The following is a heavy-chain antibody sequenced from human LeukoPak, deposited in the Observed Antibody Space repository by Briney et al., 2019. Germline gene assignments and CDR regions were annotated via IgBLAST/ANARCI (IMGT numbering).Heavy chain of an antibody. J-gene: IGHJ6*03. D-gene: IGHD3-3*01. CDR2: INPSGGST. V-gene: IGHV1-46*01. CDR3: ARGITIFGVVPDAYYYYMDV. CDR1: GYTFTSYY. Sequence: ASVKVSCKASGYTFTSYYMHWVRQAPGQGLEWMGIINPSGGSTSYAQKFQGRVTITTDESTSTAYMELSSLRSEDTAVYYCARGITIFGVVPDAYYYYMDVWGKGTTVTVSS.